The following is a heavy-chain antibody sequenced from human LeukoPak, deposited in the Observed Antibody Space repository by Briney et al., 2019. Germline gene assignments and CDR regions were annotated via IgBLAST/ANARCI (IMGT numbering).Heavy chain of an antibody. CDR3: ARGGPHYYDSSGYYYRFDY. CDR1: GYTFTSYG. CDR2: ISAYNGNT. D-gene: IGHD3-22*01. V-gene: IGHV1-18*01. Sequence: ASVKVSCKASGYTFTSYGISWVRQAPGQGLEWMGWISAYNGNTNYAQKLQGRVTMTTDTSTSTAYMELRSLRSDDTAVYYCARGGPHYYDSSGYYYRFDYWGQGTLVTVSS. J-gene: IGHJ4*02.